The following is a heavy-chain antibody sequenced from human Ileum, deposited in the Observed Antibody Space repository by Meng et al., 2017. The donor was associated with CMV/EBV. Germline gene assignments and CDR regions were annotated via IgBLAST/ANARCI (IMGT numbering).Heavy chain of an antibody. CDR1: GFTCSGHW. J-gene: IGHJ4*02. CDR2: ISSDGSSI. D-gene: IGHD4-17*01. CDR3: TKGVNAAYGLFDY. V-gene: IGHV3-74*01. Sequence: ASGFTCSGHWMHWVRQATGKGLVWVSRISSDGSSINYADSVKGRFTISRDNAKNTLYLQMSSLRTEDTAVYYCTKGVNAAYGLFDYWGQGALVTVSS.